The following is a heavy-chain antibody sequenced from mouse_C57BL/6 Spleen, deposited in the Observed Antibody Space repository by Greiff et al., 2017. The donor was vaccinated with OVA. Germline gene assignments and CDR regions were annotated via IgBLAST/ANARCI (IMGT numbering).Heavy chain of an antibody. CDR1: GYSITSGYD. CDR3: ARDGGYGGKNYFDY. J-gene: IGHJ2*01. D-gene: IGHD2-2*01. CDR2: ISYSGST. V-gene: IGHV3-1*01. Sequence: EVQVVESGPGMVKPSQSLSLTCTVTGYSITSGYDWHWIRHFPGNKLEWMGYISYSGSTNYNPSLKSRISITHDTSKNHFFLKLNSVTTEDTATYYCARDGGYGGKNYFDYWGQGTTLTVSS.